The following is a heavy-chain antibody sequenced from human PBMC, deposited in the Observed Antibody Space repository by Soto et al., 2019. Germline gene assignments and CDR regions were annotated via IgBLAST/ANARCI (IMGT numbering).Heavy chain of an antibody. Sequence: SETLSLTCTVSGGSISSRSYYWGWVRQPPGKGLEWIGSLSYTGSPSYNPSLKNRVTISVDTSKNQLSLKLSSVSAADTAAYYCARWAYYGMDVWGQGTTVTVSS. CDR1: GGSISSRSYY. J-gene: IGHJ6*02. CDR3: ARWAYYGMDV. V-gene: IGHV4-39*01. CDR2: LSYTGSP.